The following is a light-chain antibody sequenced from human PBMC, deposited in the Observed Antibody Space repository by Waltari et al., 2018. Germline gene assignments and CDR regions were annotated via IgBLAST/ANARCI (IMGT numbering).Light chain of an antibody. J-gene: IGLJ3*02. CDR3: QTGGHGTWV. V-gene: IGLV4-69*01. Sequence: QLVLTQSPSASASLGASVKLTCTLSSGHSSNVIACHQQQPEKGPRYLMKVNSDGSHSKGDEMPDRFSGSSSGAERYLTISSLQSEDEADYYCQTGGHGTWVFGGGTKLTVL. CDR1: SGHSSNV. CDR2: VNSDGSH.